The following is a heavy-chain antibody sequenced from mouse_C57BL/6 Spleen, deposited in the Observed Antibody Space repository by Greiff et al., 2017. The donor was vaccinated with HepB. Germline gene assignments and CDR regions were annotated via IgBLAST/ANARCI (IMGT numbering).Heavy chain of an antibody. CDR1: GFTFSSYA. D-gene: IGHD1-1*01. Sequence: EVKLMESGGGLVKPGGSLKLSCAASGFTFSSYAMSWVRQTPEKRLEWVATISDGGSYTYYPDNVKGRFTISRDNAKNNLYLQMSHLRSEDTAMYYCAREGYYGSSSDYFDYGGQGTTLTVSS. J-gene: IGHJ2*01. CDR2: ISDGGSYT. CDR3: AREGYYGSSSDYFDY. V-gene: IGHV5-4*01.